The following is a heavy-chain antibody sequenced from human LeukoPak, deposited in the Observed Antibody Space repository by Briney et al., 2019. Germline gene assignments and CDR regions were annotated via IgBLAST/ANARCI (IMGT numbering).Heavy chain of an antibody. Sequence: GGSLRLSCAASGFTFSSNWMHWVPQAPGKGLVWVSRINSDGRSTSYADSVKGRFTISGANAKNTLYLQMNSLRAEDTTVYYCARDRPDYYYMDVWGKGTTVTVSS. CDR1: GFTFSSNW. CDR3: ARDRPDYYYMDV. J-gene: IGHJ6*03. CDR2: INSDGRST. V-gene: IGHV3-74*01.